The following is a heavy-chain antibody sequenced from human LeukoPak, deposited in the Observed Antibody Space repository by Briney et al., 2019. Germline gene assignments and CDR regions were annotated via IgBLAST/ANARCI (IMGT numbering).Heavy chain of an antibody. D-gene: IGHD3-9*01. CDR1: GFTFSSYA. CDR2: ISGSGGST. V-gene: IGHV3-23*01. Sequence: GGSLRLSCAASGFTFSSYAMSWVRQAPGKGLEWVSAISGSGGSTYYPDSVKGRFTISRDNSKNTLYLQMNSLRAEDTAVYYCAKDLRYFDWSRYAFDIWGQGTMVTVSS. J-gene: IGHJ3*02. CDR3: AKDLRYFDWSRYAFDI.